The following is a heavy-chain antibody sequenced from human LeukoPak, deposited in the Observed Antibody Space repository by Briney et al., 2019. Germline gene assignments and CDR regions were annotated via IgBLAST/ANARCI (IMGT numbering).Heavy chain of an antibody. CDR2: IIPILGIA. D-gene: IGHD2-15*01. Sequence: ASVKVSCKASGDTFSSYAISWVRQAPGQGLEWMGRIIPILGIANYAQKFQGRVTITADTSTSTAYMELSSLRSEDTAVYYCAREDVVVVVAAHFDYWGQGTLVTVSS. J-gene: IGHJ4*02. V-gene: IGHV1-69*04. CDR1: GDTFSSYA. CDR3: AREDVVVVVAAHFDY.